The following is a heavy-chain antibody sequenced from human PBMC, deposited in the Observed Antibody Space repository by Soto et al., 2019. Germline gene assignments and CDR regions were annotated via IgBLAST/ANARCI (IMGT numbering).Heavy chain of an antibody. D-gene: IGHD3-22*01. V-gene: IGHV3-30-3*01. CDR2: ISYDGSNK. J-gene: IGHJ4*02. CDR1: GFTFSSYA. CDR3: ARDFGITMIVVVKPAPLDY. Sequence: PGGSMRLSWAAAGFTFSSYAMHWVRQAPGKGLEWVAVISYDGSNKYYADSVKGRFTISRDNSKNTLYLQMNSLRAEDTAVYYCARDFGITMIVVVKPAPLDYWGQGTLVTVSS.